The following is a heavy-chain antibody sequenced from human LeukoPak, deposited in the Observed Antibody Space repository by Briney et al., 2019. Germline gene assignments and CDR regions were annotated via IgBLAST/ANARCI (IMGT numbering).Heavy chain of an antibody. D-gene: IGHD3-16*02. CDR3: ARDMQLST. CDR1: GFTFRSYS. CDR2: ISYSGANS. Sequence: GGSLRLSCVASGFTFRSYSMNWVRQAPGVGLEWVSLISYSGANSYYTDSVRGRFTISRDNSKDTLFLQMNSLRAEDTAIYYCARDMQLSTWGLGTMVTVSS. V-gene: IGHV3-23*01. J-gene: IGHJ3*01.